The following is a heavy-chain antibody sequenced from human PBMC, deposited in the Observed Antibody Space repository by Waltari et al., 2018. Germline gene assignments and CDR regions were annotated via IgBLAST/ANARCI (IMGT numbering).Heavy chain of an antibody. V-gene: IGHV3-21*01. CDR2: ISSSGSYI. D-gene: IGHD5-12*01. CDR1: GFTFSSYS. Sequence: EVQLVESGGGLVKPGGSLSLSCAASGFTFSSYSMNWVRQAPGKGLEWVSSISSSGSYIYYADSVKGRFTISRDNAKNSLYLQMNSLRAEDTAVYYCAVALRYYYYYGMDVWGQGTTVTVSS. J-gene: IGHJ6*02. CDR3: AVALRYYYYYGMDV.